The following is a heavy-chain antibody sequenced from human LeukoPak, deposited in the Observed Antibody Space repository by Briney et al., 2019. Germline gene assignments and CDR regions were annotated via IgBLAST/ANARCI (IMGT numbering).Heavy chain of an antibody. CDR3: ASLDSSGYYSIDY. Sequence: GGSLRLSCAASGFTFSSYSMNWVRQAPGKGLEWVSSISSSSSYIYYADSVKGRFTISRDSAKNSLYLQMNSLRAEDTAVYYCASLDSSGYYSIDYWGQGTLVTVSS. J-gene: IGHJ4*02. D-gene: IGHD3-22*01. V-gene: IGHV3-21*01. CDR1: GFTFSSYS. CDR2: ISSSSSYI.